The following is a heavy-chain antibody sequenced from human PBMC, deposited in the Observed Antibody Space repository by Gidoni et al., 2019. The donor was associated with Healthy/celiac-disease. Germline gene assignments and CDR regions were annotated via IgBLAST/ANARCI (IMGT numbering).Heavy chain of an antibody. V-gene: IGHV3-23*01. CDR2: IRGSGGST. Sequence: EVQRLESGGGVEQPGGSLRLSGAASGCTFSSYAMRCVRQAPGKGVEWFSAIRGSGGSTYYAASVKGRFTISRDNSKNTLYLQMNSLRAEDTAVYYCAKKWGGIQLWLDWGQGTLVTVSS. CDR3: AKKWGGIQLWLD. D-gene: IGHD5-18*01. CDR1: GCTFSSYA. J-gene: IGHJ4*02.